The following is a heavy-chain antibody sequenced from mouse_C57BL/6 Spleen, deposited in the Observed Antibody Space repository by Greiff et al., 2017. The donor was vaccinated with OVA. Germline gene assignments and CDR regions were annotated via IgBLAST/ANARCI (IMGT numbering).Heavy chain of an antibody. Sequence: QVQLQQSGAELVKPGASVKMSCKASGYTFTSYWITWVKQRPGQGLEWIGDIYPGSGSTNYNEKFKSKATLTVDTSSSTAYMQLSSLTSEDSAVYYCARDGYYLYAMDYWGQGTSVTVSS. D-gene: IGHD2-3*01. CDR1: GYTFTSYW. J-gene: IGHJ4*01. CDR3: ARDGYYLYAMDY. CDR2: IYPGSGST. V-gene: IGHV1-55*01.